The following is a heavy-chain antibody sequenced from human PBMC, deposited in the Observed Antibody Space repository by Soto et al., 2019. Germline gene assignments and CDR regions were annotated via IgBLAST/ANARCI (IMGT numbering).Heavy chain of an antibody. CDR3: ASALSVAAFFDY. J-gene: IGHJ4*02. CDR2: IYYSGST. CDR1: GGSISSYY. D-gene: IGHD6-19*01. V-gene: IGHV4-59*01. Sequence: SETLSLTCTVSGGSISSYYWSWIRQPPGKGLEWIGYIYYSGSTNYNPSLKSRVTISVDTSKNQFSLKLSSVTAADTAVYYCASALSVAAFFDYWGQGTLVTVSS.